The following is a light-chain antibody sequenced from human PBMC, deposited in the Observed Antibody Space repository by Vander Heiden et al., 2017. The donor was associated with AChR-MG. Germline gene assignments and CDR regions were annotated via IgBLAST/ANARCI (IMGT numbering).Light chain of an antibody. V-gene: IGLV2-23*01. CDR3: CSYAGSSTPWV. CDR1: NSDVGCYNL. J-gene: IGLJ3*02. CDR2: EGS. Sequence: QSALTLPASVPGSPGQSLPLSCPGTNSDVGCYNLVSWYQQHPGKAPKLMIYEGSKRPSGVSNRFSGSKSGNTASLTISGLQAEDEADYYCCSYAGSSTPWVFGGGTKLTVL.